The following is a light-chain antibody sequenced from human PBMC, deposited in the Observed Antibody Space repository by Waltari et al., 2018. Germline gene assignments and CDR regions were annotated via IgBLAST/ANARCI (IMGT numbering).Light chain of an antibody. J-gene: IGKJ1*01. CDR3: QQYNGYWT. Sequence: DIQMIQSPSTLSASVGDRVTITCRTSQSISSWLAWYQQKPGTAPKLLIYKASTLESGVPSMFSGSGSGTVFTLTINSLQPDDFATYYCQQYNGYWTFGQGTKVEIK. V-gene: IGKV1-5*03. CDR1: QSISSW. CDR2: KAS.